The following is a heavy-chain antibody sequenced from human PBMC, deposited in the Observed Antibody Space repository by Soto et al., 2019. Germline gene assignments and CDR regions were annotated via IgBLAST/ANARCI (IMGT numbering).Heavy chain of an antibody. J-gene: IGHJ6*02. CDR1: GGSISSGGYY. CDR2: IYHSGST. D-gene: IGHD3-3*01. Sequence: QVQLQESGPGLVKPSQTLSLTCTVSGGSISSGGYYWSWIRQHPGKGLEWIGEIYHSGSTNYNPSLKSRVTISVDKSKNQFSLKLSSVTAADTAVYYCARTIFGVVIIPPLRYYGMDVWGQGTTVTVSS. V-gene: IGHV4-31*03. CDR3: ARTIFGVVIIPPLRYYGMDV.